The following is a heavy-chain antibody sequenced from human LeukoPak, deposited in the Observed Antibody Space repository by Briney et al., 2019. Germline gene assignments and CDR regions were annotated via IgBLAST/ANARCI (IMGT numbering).Heavy chain of an antibody. V-gene: IGHV4-61*02. CDR2: IDISGST. D-gene: IGHD3-16*02. CDR3: ARGLGELSP. CDR1: GDSITNGNYY. J-gene: IGHJ4*02. Sequence: PSETLSLTCTVSGDSITNGNYYWTWIRQSAGKGLEWIGRIDISGSTIYNPSLKSRVTISVDTSKNQFSLKLSSVTAADTAVYYCARGLGELSPWGQGTLVTVSS.